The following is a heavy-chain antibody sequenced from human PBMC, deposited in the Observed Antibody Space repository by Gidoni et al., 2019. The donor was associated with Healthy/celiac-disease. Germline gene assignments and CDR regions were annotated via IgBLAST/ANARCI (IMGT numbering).Heavy chain of an antibody. CDR3: ARDQIYDSSGYYPDYYGMDV. Sequence: QVQLVQSGAEVKKPGASVKVSCKASGYTFTGYYIHWVRQAPGQGLEWMGWINPNSGGTNYAQKFQGWVTMTRDTSISTAYMELSRLRSDDTAVYYCARDQIYDSSGYYPDYYGMDVWGQGTTVTVSS. D-gene: IGHD3-22*01. CDR2: INPNSGGT. J-gene: IGHJ6*02. V-gene: IGHV1-2*04. CDR1: GYTFTGYY.